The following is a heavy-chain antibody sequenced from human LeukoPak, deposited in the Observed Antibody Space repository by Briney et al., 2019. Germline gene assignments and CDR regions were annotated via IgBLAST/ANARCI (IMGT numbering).Heavy chain of an antibody. CDR3: ARGYGDYGKYYFDS. J-gene: IGHJ4*02. CDR2: ISSGSGYI. V-gene: IGHV3-21*01. D-gene: IGHD4-17*01. Sequence: PGGSLRLSCAASGFTVSSNYMSWVRQAPGKGLEWVSSISSGSGYIYYADSVKGRFTISRDNAKNSLYLQMNSLRAEDTAVYYCARGYGDYGKYYFDSWGQGTLVTVSS. CDR1: GFTVSSNY.